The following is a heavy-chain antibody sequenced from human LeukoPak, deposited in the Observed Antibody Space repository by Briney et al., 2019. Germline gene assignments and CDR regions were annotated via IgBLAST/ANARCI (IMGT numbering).Heavy chain of an antibody. Sequence: GGSLRLSCAASGFTVSSNYMSWVRQAPGEGLEWDSVIYSGGATYYTDSVKGRFTISRDNSKNTLYLQMNSLRAEDTALYYCAKDISMMATASDYWGQGTLVTVSS. CDR2: IYSGGAT. J-gene: IGHJ4*02. V-gene: IGHV3-53*01. CDR1: GFTVSSNY. D-gene: IGHD2-21*02. CDR3: AKDISMMATASDY.